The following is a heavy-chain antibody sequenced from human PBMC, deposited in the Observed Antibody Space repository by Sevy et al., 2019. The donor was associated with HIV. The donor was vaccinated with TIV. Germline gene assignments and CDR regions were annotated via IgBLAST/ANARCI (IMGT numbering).Heavy chain of an antibody. CDR3: ARDCKERGYSYSPAIDY. CDR2: ISSSSSYI. V-gene: IGHV3-21*01. D-gene: IGHD5-18*01. CDR1: GFTFSSYS. Sequence: GGSLRLSCAASGFTFSSYSMNWVRQAPGKGLEWVSSISSSSSYIYYADSVKGRFTISRDNAKNSLYLQMNGLRAEDTAVYYCARDCKERGYSYSPAIDYWGQGTLVTVSS. J-gene: IGHJ4*02.